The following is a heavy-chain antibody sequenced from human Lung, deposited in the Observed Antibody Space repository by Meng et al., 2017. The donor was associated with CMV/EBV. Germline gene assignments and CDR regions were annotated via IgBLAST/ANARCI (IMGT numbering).Heavy chain of an antibody. V-gene: IGHV4-30-4*01. CDR1: VVSIRSADYY. CDR3: VREILAPINYYFDS. Sequence: SVVSIRSADYYWSWIRQPPGKGLEWVGYIFYNGSTSYNPSLKSRLSISMDTSKNQFSLKLRSLTAADTAIYYCVREILAPINYYFDSWGQGTLVTVSS. J-gene: IGHJ4*02. D-gene: IGHD3-10*01. CDR2: IFYNGST.